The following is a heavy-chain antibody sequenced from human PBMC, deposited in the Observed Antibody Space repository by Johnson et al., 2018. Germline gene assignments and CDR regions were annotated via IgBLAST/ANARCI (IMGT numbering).Heavy chain of an antibody. Sequence: VQLVQSGGGLVQPGRSLRLSCAASGFTFDDYAMHWVRQAPGKGLEWVYLISWDGGSTYYADSVKGRFIISRDKSQNSLYLQMNSLRAEDTALYYCAKPISRLVIYDAFDIWGQGTMVTVSS. J-gene: IGHJ3*02. CDR3: AKPISRLVIYDAFDI. CDR1: GFTFDDYA. D-gene: IGHD3-9*01. V-gene: IGHV3-43D*03. CDR2: ISWDGGST.